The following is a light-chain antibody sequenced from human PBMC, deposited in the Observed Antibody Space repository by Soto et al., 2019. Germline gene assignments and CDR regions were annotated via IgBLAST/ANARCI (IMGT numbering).Light chain of an antibody. V-gene: IGLV2-8*01. CDR2: EVS. J-gene: IGLJ2*01. Sequence: QSALTQPPSASGSPGQSVAISCTGTSSDVGGYSYVSWYQQHPGKATKLMIYEVSKRPSGVPDRFFGSKSGNTASLTVSGLQAEDEADYYCSSYARNRDVLFGGGTKLTVL. CDR3: SSYARNRDVL. CDR1: SSDVGGYSY.